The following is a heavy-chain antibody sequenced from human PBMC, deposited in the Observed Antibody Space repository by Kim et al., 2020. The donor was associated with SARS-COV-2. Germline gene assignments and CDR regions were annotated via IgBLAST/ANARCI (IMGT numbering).Heavy chain of an antibody. J-gene: IGHJ4*01. CDR3: ATGLVVVVAATTLDY. D-gene: IGHD2-15*01. CDR1: GYTLTELS. Sequence: ASVKVSCKVSGYTLTELSMHWVRQAPGKGLEWMGGFDPEDGETIYAQKFQGRVTMTEDTSTDTAYMELSSLRSEDTAVYYCATGLVVVVAATTLDYWGHGTLVTVSS. V-gene: IGHV1-24*01. CDR2: FDPEDGET.